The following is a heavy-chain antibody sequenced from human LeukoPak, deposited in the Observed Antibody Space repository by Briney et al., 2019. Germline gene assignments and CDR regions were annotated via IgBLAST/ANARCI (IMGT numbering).Heavy chain of an antibody. CDR1: GGSFSGYY. V-gene: IGHV4-34*01. CDR2: INHSGST. J-gene: IGHJ5*02. CDR3: ARPSPSEGWFDP. Sequence: NPSETLSLTCAVYGGSFSGYYWSWIRQPPGKGLEWIGEINHSGSTNYNPSLKSRVTISVDTSKNQFSLKLSSVTAADTAVYYCARPSPSEGWFDPWGQGTLVTVSS.